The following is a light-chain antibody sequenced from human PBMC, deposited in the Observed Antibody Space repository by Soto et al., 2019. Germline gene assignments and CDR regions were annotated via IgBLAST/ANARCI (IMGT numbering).Light chain of an antibody. CDR3: QQRSNWPLT. J-gene: IGKJ4*01. CDR1: RTVSSY. V-gene: IGKV3-11*01. CDR2: DAS. Sequence: EIVLTQSPATLSLSPGERATLSCRTRRTVSSYLAWYQQKPGQAPRLLIYDASNRATGIPARFSGSGSGTDFTLTISILEPEDFAVYYCQQRSNWPLTFGGGTKVEIK.